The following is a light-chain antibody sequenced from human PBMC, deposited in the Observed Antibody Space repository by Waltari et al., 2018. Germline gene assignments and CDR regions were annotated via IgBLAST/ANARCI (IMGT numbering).Light chain of an antibody. CDR3: CSYAGRYTHVV. Sequence: QSALTQPRSVSGSPGQSVTISCTGTSSDVGAYDYVPWYQHHPGKAPKLMIWDVTKRPSGVPDRFSGSKSGNTASLTISGLQAEDEAYYYCCSYAGRYTHVVFGGGTKLTVL. CDR2: DVT. V-gene: IGLV2-11*01. CDR1: SSDVGAYDY. J-gene: IGLJ2*01.